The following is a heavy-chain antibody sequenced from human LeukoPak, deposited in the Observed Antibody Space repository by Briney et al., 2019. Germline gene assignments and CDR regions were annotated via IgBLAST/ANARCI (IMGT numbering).Heavy chain of an antibody. CDR1: GFTFSSYW. D-gene: IGHD2-15*01. V-gene: IGHV3-74*01. J-gene: IGHJ6*03. Sequence: GGSLRLSCAASGFTFSSYWMHWVRQAPGKGLVWVSRISTDGSSTSYADFVKGRFTISRDNAKNTLFLQMNSLRAEDTAVYYCARVTRVAATLLYYYYYMDVWGKGTTVTVSS. CDR2: ISTDGSST. CDR3: ARVTRVAATLLYYYYYMDV.